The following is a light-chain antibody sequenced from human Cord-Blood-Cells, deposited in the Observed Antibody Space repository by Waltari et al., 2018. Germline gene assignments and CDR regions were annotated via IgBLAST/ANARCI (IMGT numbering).Light chain of an antibody. CDR3: QQSYSTPYT. J-gene: IGKJ2*01. Sequence: DIQMTQSPSSLSASVGDRVTITCRASQSISSDLNLYQQKPGKAPKLLIYDASSLQSGVPSRFSGSGSGTDFTLTISSLQPEDFATYYCQQSYSTPYTFGQGTKLEIK. CDR2: DAS. V-gene: IGKV1-39*01. CDR1: QSISSD.